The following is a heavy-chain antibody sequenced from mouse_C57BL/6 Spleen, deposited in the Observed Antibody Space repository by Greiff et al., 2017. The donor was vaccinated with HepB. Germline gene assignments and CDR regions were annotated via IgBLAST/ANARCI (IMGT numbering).Heavy chain of an antibody. V-gene: IGHV1-80*01. CDR3: ARWGYYGSRYYAMDY. CDR2: IYPGDGDT. J-gene: IGHJ4*01. CDR1: GYAFSSYW. D-gene: IGHD1-1*01. Sequence: QVQLQQSGAELVKPGASVKISCKASGYAFSSYWMNWVKQRPGKGLEWIGQIYPGDGDTNYNGKFKGKATLTADKSSSTAYMQLSSLTSEDSAVYFCARWGYYGSRYYAMDYWGQGTSVTVSS.